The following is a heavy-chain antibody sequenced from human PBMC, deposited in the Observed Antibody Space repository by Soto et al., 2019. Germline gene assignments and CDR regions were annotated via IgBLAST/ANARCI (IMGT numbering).Heavy chain of an antibody. V-gene: IGHV3-74*01. Sequence: EVQLVESGGGLVQPGGSLRLSCAGSGFVFSSYWMHWVRQVPGKGLVWVSRITNDGSRTTYADSVNGRFTISRDNAKNTLSLQMNSLGAEDTAVYYCARGMQGSRYFDLWGRGTLVTVSS. CDR1: GFVFSSYW. CDR2: ITNDGSRT. J-gene: IGHJ2*01. CDR3: ARGMQGSRYFDL.